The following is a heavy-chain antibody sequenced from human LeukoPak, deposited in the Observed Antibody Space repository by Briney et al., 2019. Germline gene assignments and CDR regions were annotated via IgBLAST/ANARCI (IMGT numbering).Heavy chain of an antibody. J-gene: IGHJ4*02. Sequence: SETLSLTCTVSGGSISSYYWSWIRQPPGKGLEWIGYIYYSGSTNYNPSLKSRVTISVDTSKNQFSLKLSSVTAADTAVYYCARLGAGVDYWGRGTLVTVSS. V-gene: IGHV4-59*08. D-gene: IGHD6-13*01. CDR2: IYYSGST. CDR3: ARLGAGVDY. CDR1: GGSISSYY.